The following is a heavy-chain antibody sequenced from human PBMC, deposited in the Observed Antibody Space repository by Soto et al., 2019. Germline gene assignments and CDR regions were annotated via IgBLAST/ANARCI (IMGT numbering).Heavy chain of an antibody. Sequence: EVQLVESGGGLVMPGGSLRLSCAASGFTFTNAWMSWVRQAPGKGLEWVARIKSKTDGGTTDYATPVKGRFTISRDDSKNTLYLQMNSLKIEDTAVYYCITDGLDGRAYWGQGTQVTVSS. J-gene: IGHJ4*02. CDR2: IKSKTDGGTT. CDR3: ITDGLDGRAY. V-gene: IGHV3-15*01. CDR1: GFTFTNAW.